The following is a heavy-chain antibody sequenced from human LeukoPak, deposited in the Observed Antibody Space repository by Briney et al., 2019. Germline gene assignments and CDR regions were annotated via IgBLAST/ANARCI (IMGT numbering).Heavy chain of an antibody. V-gene: IGHV3-74*01. J-gene: IGHJ4*02. CDR2: ISSDGRST. CDR3: VKLNSYDSRGLDH. CDR1: GFTLTNYW. Sequence: GGSLRLSCAASGFTLTNYWMHWVRQAPGKGLVWVSRISSDGRSTNYADSVKGRFTISRDNAKNTLYLQMNSLRAEDTAVYYCVKLNSYDSRGLDHWGQGTLVTVSS. D-gene: IGHD3-22*01.